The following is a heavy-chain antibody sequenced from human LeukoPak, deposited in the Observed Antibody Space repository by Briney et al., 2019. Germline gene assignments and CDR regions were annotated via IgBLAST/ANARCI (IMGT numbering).Heavy chain of an antibody. J-gene: IGHJ6*03. D-gene: IGHD3-3*01. CDR1: GGSISSYY. V-gene: IGHV4-4*07. Sequence: PSETLSLTCTVSGGSISSYYWSWIRQPAGKGLEWIGRIYTSGSTNYNPSLKSRVTMSVDTSKNQFSLKLSSVTAADTAVYYCARDRRKIRFLEWLSTSYYYMDVWGKGTTVTVSS. CDR2: IYTSGST. CDR3: ARDRRKIRFLEWLSTSYYYMDV.